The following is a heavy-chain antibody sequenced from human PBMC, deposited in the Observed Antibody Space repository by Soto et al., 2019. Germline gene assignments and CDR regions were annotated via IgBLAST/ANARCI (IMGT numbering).Heavy chain of an antibody. CDR2: IWYDGSNK. V-gene: IGHV3-33*01. D-gene: IGHD4-4*01. CDR1: GFTFSSYG. Sequence: LRLSCAASGFTFSSYGMHWVRQAPGKGLEWVAVIWYDGSNKYYADSVKGRFTISRDNSKNTLYLQMNSLRAEDTAVYYCARQRSSQYYFDYWGQGTLVTVSS. CDR3: ARQRSSQYYFDY. J-gene: IGHJ4*02.